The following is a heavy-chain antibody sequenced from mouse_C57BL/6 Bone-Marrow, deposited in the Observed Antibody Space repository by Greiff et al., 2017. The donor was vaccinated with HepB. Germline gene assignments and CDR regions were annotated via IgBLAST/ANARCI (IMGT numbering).Heavy chain of an antibody. Sequence: EVKLMESGGGLVQPGGSMKLSCVASGFTFSNYWMNWVRQSPEKGLEWVAQIRLKSDNYATHYAESVKGRFTISRDDSKSSVYLQMNNLRAEDTGIYYCTYDGYYFDYWGQGTTLTVSS. CDR2: IRLKSDNYAT. CDR3: TYDGYYFDY. V-gene: IGHV6-3*01. J-gene: IGHJ2*01. CDR1: GFTFSNYW. D-gene: IGHD2-3*01.